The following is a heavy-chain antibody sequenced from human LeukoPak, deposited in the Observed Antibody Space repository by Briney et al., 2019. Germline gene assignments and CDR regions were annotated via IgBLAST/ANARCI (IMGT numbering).Heavy chain of an antibody. D-gene: IGHD6-19*01. V-gene: IGHV1-2*02. Sequence: ASVKVSCKASGYTFTGYYMHWVRQAPGQGLEWMGWINPNSGGTNYAQKFQGRVTMTRDTSISTAYMELSRLRSGDTAVYYCARAWVAVAGDWAYGMDVWGQGTTVTVSS. CDR2: INPNSGGT. CDR1: GYTFTGYY. CDR3: ARAWVAVAGDWAYGMDV. J-gene: IGHJ6*02.